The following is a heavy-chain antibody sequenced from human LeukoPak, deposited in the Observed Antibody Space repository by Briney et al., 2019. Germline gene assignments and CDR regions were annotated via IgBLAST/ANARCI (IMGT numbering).Heavy chain of an antibody. V-gene: IGHV3-74*01. J-gene: IGHJ6*02. CDR2: INSDGSST. CDR3: ATGQGHGMDV. Sequence: GSLRLSCAASGFTFSSYWMHWVRQAPGKGLVWVSRINSDGSSTSYADSVKGRFTISRDNAKNTLYLQVNTLRVEDTAVYYCATGQGHGMDVWGQGTTVTVSS. CDR1: GFTFSSYW. D-gene: IGHD1-14*01.